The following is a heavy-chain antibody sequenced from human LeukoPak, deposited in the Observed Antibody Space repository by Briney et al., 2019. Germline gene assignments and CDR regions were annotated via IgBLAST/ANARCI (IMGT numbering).Heavy chain of an antibody. CDR3: ATRLGIWGYFDY. V-gene: IGHV1-24*01. Sequence: ASVKVSCKVSGYTLTELSMHWVRQAPGKGLEWMGGFDPEDGETIYARKFQGRVTMTEDTSTDTAYMELSSLRSEDTAVYYCATRLGIWGYFDYWGQGTLVTVSS. CDR2: FDPEDGET. CDR1: GYTLTELS. D-gene: IGHD7-27*01. J-gene: IGHJ4*02.